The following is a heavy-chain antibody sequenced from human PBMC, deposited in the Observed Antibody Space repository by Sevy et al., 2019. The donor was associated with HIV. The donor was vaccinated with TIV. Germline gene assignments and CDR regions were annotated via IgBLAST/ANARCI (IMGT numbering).Heavy chain of an antibody. CDR3: AREGCTQPHDY. Sequence: GGSLRLSCAASGFTFAKYSMSWVRQAPGKGLEWVSTFSFGCGRINYADSVKGRFTISRDDSKNKLFVQMNSLRAEDTATYFCAREGCTQPHDYWGQGTLVTVSS. V-gene: IGHV3-23*01. CDR1: GFTFAKYS. J-gene: IGHJ4*02. CDR2: FSFGCGRI. D-gene: IGHD2-8*01.